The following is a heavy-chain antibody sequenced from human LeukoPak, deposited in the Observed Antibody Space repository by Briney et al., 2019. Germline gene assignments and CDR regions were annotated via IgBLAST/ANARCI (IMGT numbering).Heavy chain of an antibody. CDR3: AKEDIVVVPAALDAFDI. J-gene: IGHJ3*02. CDR2: IRYDGSNK. CDR1: GFTFSSYG. D-gene: IGHD2-2*01. Sequence: GGSLRLSCAASGFTFSSYGMHWVRQAPGKGLEWVAFIRYDGSNKYYADSVKGRFTISRDNSKNTLYLQMNSLRAEDTAVYYCAKEDIVVVPAALDAFDIWGQGTTVTVSS. V-gene: IGHV3-30*02.